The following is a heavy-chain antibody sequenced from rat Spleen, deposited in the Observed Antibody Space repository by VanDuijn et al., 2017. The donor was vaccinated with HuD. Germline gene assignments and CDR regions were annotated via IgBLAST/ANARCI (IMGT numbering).Heavy chain of an antibody. Sequence: EVQLVESDGGLVQPGRSLKLSCAASGFTFSDYYMAWVRQAPTKGLEWVTTISYDGGRNFYRDSVKGRFTISRDNAKNTQYLQMDSLRSEDTATYYCALEGNHGGFAYWGQGTLVTVSS. CDR3: ALEGNHGGFAY. CDR2: ISYDGGRN. D-gene: IGHD1-11*01. J-gene: IGHJ3*01. V-gene: IGHV5-29*01. CDR1: GFTFSDYY.